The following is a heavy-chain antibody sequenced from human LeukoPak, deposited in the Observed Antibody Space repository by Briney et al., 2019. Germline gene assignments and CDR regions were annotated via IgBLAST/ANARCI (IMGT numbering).Heavy chain of an antibody. CDR3: ARGLDYGDYFDC. D-gene: IGHD4-17*01. J-gene: IGHJ4*02. CDR1: GFTFSSYA. V-gene: IGHV3-64*02. Sequence: GGSLRLSCAASGFTFSSYAMHWVRLSPGKGLEYVSGISSNGGTTSYADSVQGRFTISRDNSKNTLYLQMNSLRAEDTAVYYCARGLDYGDYFDCWGQGTLVTVSS. CDR2: ISSNGGTT.